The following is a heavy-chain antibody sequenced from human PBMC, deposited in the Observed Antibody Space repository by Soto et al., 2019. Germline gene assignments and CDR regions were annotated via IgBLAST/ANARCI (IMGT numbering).Heavy chain of an antibody. J-gene: IGHJ3*02. CDR1: GFHIRDYG. CDR3: AGGTFDGDAYEI. D-gene: IGHD3-10*01. CDR2: MSHDGSHK. Sequence: GGSLRLSCVASGFHIRDYGMHWVRQAPGKGLEWVAVMSHDGSHKDYADSVKGRFTISRDNSKNTLYLQMGSVRGEDKALYYCAGGTFDGDAYEIWGQGTMVPVSS. V-gene: IGHV3-30*03.